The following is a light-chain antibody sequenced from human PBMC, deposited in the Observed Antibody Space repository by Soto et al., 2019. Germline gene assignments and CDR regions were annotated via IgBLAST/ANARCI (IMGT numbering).Light chain of an antibody. CDR1: GRDIGAYDY. V-gene: IGLV2-14*01. J-gene: IGLJ1*01. CDR2: GVK. Sequence: QSALTQPASVSGSPGQSITISCTGSGRDIGAYDYVSWYQQHPGKAPKLIIYGVKNRPSGVSNRFSASKSAFTASLTIAGLQTEDEADYYFSSYTTSYFYVFGPGTKLTVL. CDR3: SSYTTSYFYV.